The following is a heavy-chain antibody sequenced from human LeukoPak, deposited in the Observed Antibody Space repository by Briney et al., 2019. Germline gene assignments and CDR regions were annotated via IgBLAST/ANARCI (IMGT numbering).Heavy chain of an antibody. D-gene: IGHD5-24*01. J-gene: IGHJ3*02. V-gene: IGHV3-30*18. CDR3: AKGLEMATTYDAFDI. CDR2: ISYDRSNK. Sequence: PGRSLRLSCAASGFTFSSYGMHWVRQAPGKGLEWVAVISYDRSNKYYADSVKGRFTISRDNSKNTLYLQMNSLRAEDTAVYYCAKGLEMATTYDAFDIWGQGTMVTVSS. CDR1: GFTFSSYG.